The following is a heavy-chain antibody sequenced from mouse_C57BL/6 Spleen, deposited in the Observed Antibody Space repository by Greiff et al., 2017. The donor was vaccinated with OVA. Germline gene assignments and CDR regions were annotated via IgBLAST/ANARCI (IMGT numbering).Heavy chain of an antibody. J-gene: IGHJ4*01. V-gene: IGHV1-61*01. D-gene: IGHD2-3*01. CDR2: IYPSDSET. Sequence: QVQLKQSGAELVRPGSSVKLSCKASGYTFTSYWMDWVKQRPGQGLEWIGNIYPSDSETHYNQKFKDKATLTVDKSSSTAYMQLSSLTSEDSAVYYCARSDDGYYYAMDYWGQGTSVTVSS. CDR1: GYTFTSYW. CDR3: ARSDDGYYYAMDY.